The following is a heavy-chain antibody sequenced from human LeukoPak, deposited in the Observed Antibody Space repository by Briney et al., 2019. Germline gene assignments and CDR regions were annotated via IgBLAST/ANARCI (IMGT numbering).Heavy chain of an antibody. CDR3: ARDDRSDDDAYDM. J-gene: IGHJ3*02. Sequence: GGSLRFSCAASGFTFSTYWMSWVRRAPGMGLEWVANIKEDGSEKYYVDSVKGRFTISRDNAKNSLYLQMNSLRVEDTAVYYCARDDRSDDDAYDMWGQGTMVTVSS. V-gene: IGHV3-7*01. CDR1: GFTFSTYW. CDR2: IKEDGSEK.